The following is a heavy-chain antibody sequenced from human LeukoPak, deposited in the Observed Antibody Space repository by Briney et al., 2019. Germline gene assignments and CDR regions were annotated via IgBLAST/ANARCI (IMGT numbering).Heavy chain of an antibody. CDR2: IYYSGST. Sequence: PSETLSLTCTVSGGSISTYHWSWIRQPPGKGLEWIGYIYYSGSTNYNPSLKSRVTISVDTSKNQFSLKLSSVTAADTAVYYCARVMVRGVIDYWGQGTLVTVSS. V-gene: IGHV4-59*01. J-gene: IGHJ4*02. D-gene: IGHD3-10*01. CDR3: ARVMVRGVIDY. CDR1: GGSISTYH.